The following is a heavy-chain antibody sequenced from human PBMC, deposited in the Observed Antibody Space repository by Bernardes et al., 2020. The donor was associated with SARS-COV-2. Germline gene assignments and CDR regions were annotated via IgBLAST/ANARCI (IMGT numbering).Heavy chain of an antibody. Sequence: GGSLRLSCAASGFTFSSYAMSWVRQPPGKGLEWVSYVSGTGGTTHYADSVKGRFTISRDNSRNTLYLQMNSLRVEDTAIYYCAKDLYGDEIWGFEYWGQGTLVTVSS. J-gene: IGHJ4*02. V-gene: IGHV3-23*01. CDR3: AKDLYGDEIWGFEY. CDR2: VSGTGGTT. CDR1: GFTFSSYA. D-gene: IGHD4-17*01.